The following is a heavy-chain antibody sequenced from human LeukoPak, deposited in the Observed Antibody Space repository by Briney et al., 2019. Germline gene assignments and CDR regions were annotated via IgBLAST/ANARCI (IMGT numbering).Heavy chain of an antibody. V-gene: IGHV4-34*01. J-gene: IGHJ3*02. CDR3: ARGPLEPTFDI. CDR1: GGSVSSYY. CDR2: INHSGST. Sequence: SETLSLTCTVSGGSVSSYYWTWIRQPPGKGLEWIGEINHSGSTNYNPSLKSRVTISVDTSKNQFSLKLSSVTAADTAVYYCARGPLEPTFDIWGQGTMVTVSS. D-gene: IGHD1-1*01.